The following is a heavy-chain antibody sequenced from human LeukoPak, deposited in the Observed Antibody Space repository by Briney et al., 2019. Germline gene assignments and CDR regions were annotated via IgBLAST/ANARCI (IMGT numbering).Heavy chain of an antibody. V-gene: IGHV3-21*01. J-gene: IGHJ5*02. D-gene: IGHD3-22*01. CDR1: GFTFSSYS. CDR2: ISSSSSYI. CDR3: ARLGERKYTYYYDSSGYSGFDP. Sequence: GGSLRLSCAASGFTFSSYSMNWVRQAPGKGLEWVSSISSSSSYIYYADSVKGRFTISRDNAKNSLYLQMNSLRAEDTAVYYCARLGERKYTYYYDSSGYSGFDPWGQGTLVTVSS.